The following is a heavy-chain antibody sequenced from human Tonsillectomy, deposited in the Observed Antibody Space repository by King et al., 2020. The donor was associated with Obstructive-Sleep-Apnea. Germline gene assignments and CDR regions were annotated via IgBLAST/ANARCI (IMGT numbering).Heavy chain of an antibody. CDR1: GFTFSSYS. J-gene: IGHJ4*02. CDR3: ARGYGYYDSSGYPPGY. CDR2: IISRSSYI. Sequence: VQLVESGGGLVKPGGSLRLSCAASGFTFSSYSMNWVRQAPGKGLEWVSSIISRSSYIYYADSVKGRFTISRDNAKNSLYLQMNSLRAEDTAVYYCARGYGYYDSSGYPPGYWGQGTLVTVSS. D-gene: IGHD3-22*01. V-gene: IGHV3-21*01.